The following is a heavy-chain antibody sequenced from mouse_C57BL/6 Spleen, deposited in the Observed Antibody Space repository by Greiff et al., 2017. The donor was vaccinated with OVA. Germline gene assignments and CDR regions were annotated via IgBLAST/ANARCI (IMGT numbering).Heavy chain of an antibody. CDR1: GFTFSSYG. J-gene: IGHJ2*01. D-gene: IGHD1-1*01. CDR2: ISSGGSYT. Sequence: EVKLMESGGDLVKPGGSLKLSCAASGFTFSSYGMSWVRQTPDKRLEWVATISSGGSYTYYPDSVKGRFTISRDNAKNTLYLQMSSLKSEDTAMYYCARTVVATGRFDYWGQGTTLTVSS. V-gene: IGHV5-6*01. CDR3: ARTVVATGRFDY.